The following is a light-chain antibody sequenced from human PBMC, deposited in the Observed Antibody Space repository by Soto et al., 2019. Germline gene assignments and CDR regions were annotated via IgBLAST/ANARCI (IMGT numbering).Light chain of an antibody. CDR3: HHYGSFPST. CDR2: GAS. Sequence: ETVLTQSPGTLSLSPGERATLSCRASQSISTNYLAWYQQKPGQAPRLLIYGASSRAAGIPDRFSGSGSGTDFTLTISRLEPEDIAVYSCHHYGSFPSTFGHGTKVEI. V-gene: IGKV3-20*01. J-gene: IGKJ1*01. CDR1: QSISTNY.